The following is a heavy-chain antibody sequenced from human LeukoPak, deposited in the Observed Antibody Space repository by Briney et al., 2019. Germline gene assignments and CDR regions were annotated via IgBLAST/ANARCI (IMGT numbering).Heavy chain of an antibody. Sequence: SETLSLTCTVSGGSISSYYWNWIRQPPGKGVEWIGYIYYSGSTNYNPSLKSRVTISVDTSKNQFSLNLTSVTAADTAVYYCARFTPQGYGWGGYNRFDPWGQGTLVTVSS. J-gene: IGHJ5*02. CDR3: ARFTPQGYGWGGYNRFDP. CDR2: IYYSGST. V-gene: IGHV4-59*01. D-gene: IGHD3-16*01. CDR1: GGSISSYY.